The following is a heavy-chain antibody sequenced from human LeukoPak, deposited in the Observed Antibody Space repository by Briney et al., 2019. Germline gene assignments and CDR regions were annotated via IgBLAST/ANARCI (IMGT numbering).Heavy chain of an antibody. D-gene: IGHD3-22*01. CDR1: GGSISSGSYY. J-gene: IGHJ3*02. Sequence: SQTLSLTCTVSGGSISSGSYYWSWIRQPAGKGLEWIGRIYTSGSTNYNPSLKSRATISVDTSKNQFSLKLSSVTAADTAVYYCAREGTITMIVVVSAFDIWGQGTMVTVSS. CDR3: AREGTITMIVVVSAFDI. CDR2: IYTSGST. V-gene: IGHV4-61*02.